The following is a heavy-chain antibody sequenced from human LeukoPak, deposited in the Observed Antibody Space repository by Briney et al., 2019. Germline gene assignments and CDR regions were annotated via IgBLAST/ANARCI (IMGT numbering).Heavy chain of an antibody. CDR2: IYYSGST. Sequence: SETLSLTCTVSGGSISSYYWNWIRQPPGKGLEWIGYIYYSGSTNYNPSLKSRVIISVDTSKSQFSLRLSSVTAADTAVYYCARGRGAHNFDYWGQGTLVTVSS. V-gene: IGHV4-59*01. J-gene: IGHJ4*02. CDR1: GGSISSYY. CDR3: ARGRGAHNFDY.